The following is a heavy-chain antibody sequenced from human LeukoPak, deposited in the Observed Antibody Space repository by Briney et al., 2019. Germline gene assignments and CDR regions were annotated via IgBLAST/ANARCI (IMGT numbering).Heavy chain of an antibody. D-gene: IGHD1-26*01. CDR2: ISESGDKT. Sequence: PGGSLRLSCAASGITFSNYAMTWVRQAPGKGLEWVSSISESGDKTHYADSVKGRFTISRDNSQNTLYLQMNSLRAEDTALYYCAKQWVDCWGQGTLVTVSS. CDR1: GITFSNYA. CDR3: AKQWVDC. J-gene: IGHJ4*02. V-gene: IGHV3-23*01.